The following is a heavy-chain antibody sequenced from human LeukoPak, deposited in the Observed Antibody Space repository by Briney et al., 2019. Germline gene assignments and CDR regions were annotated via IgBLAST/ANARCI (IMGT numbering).Heavy chain of an antibody. V-gene: IGHV3-74*01. CDR1: GFTFSSYW. CDR2: INSDGSST. CDR3: AREVSGTGYYGMDV. J-gene: IGHJ6*02. Sequence: GGSLRLSCAASGFTFSSYWMHWVRQAPGKGLVWVSRINSDGSSTSYADSVEGRFTISRDNAKNTLYLQMNSLRAEDTAVYYCAREVSGTGYYGMDVWGQGTTVTVSS. D-gene: IGHD1-14*01.